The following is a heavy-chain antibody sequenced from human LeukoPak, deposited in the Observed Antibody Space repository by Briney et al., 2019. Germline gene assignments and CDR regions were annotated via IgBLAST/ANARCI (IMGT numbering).Heavy chain of an antibody. V-gene: IGHV6-1*01. J-gene: IGHJ4*02. CDR1: GDRVSNTCAA. CDR3: ARYTSSWFFDS. D-gene: IGHD6-13*01. CDR2: TYYRSKWYS. Sequence: SHTLSLTCAISGDRVSNTCAAWNSNRQPPSRDLEWRGRTYYRSKWYSDYAASVRGRIPVNPDTSTNQFSLGLNSVTPEDTAVYYCARYTSSWFFDSWGLGTLVTVSS.